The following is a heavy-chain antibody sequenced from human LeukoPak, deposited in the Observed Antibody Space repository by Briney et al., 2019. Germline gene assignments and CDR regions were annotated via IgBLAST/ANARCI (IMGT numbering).Heavy chain of an antibody. V-gene: IGHV4-34*01. J-gene: IGHJ6*02. Sequence: SETLSLTCAVYGGSFSGYYWSWIRQPPGKGLEWIGEINHSGSTNYNPSLKSRVTISVDTSKNQFSLKLSSVTAADTAVYYCARGRRRGWYRAYYYYYGMDVWGQGTTVTVSS. CDR3: ARGRRRGWYRAYYYYYGMDV. CDR2: INHSGST. CDR1: GGSFSGYY. D-gene: IGHD6-19*01.